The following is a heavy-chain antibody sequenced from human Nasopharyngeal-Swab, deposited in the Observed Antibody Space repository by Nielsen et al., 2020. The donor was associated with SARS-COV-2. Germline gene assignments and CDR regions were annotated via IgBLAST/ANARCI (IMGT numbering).Heavy chain of an antibody. V-gene: IGHV1-18*01. J-gene: IGHJ4*02. Sequence: ASAKVSCNASGYTFTSYGISWVRQAPGQGLEWMGWISAYNGNTNYVQKLQGRVTMTTDTSTSTAYLELRSLRSDDTAVYYCARRSSRDYYDSSGYEDYWGQGTLVTVSS. CDR3: ARRSSRDYYDSSGYEDY. D-gene: IGHD3-22*01. CDR1: GYTFTSYG. CDR2: ISAYNGNT.